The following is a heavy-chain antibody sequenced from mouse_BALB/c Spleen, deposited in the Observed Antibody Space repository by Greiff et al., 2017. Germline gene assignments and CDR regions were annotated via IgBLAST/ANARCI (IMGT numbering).Heavy chain of an antibody. J-gene: IGHJ3*01. CDR3: TRYGYDAY. D-gene: IGHD2-2*01. CDR2: INPSNGGT. CDR1: GYTFTSYY. V-gene: IGHV1S81*02. Sequence: QVQLQQSGAELVKPGASVKLSCKASGYTFTSYYMYWVKQRPGQGLEWIGEINPSNGGTNFNEKFKSKATLTVDKSSSTAYMQLSSLTSEDSAVYYCTRYGYDAYWGQGTLVTVSA.